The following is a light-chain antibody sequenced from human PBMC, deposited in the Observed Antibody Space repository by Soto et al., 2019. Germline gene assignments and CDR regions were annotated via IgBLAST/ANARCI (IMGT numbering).Light chain of an antibody. CDR3: QQYKVYSKT. J-gene: IGKJ1*01. V-gene: IGKV1-13*02. Sequence: AIQVTQSPSSLSASVGDRVTITCRASQGISSALVWYQQKPGKAPKLLIYDASTLESGVPSRFSGSGYGTDFSLTISSLQPDDFATYYCQQYKVYSKTFGQGTRVESK. CDR2: DAS. CDR1: QGISSA.